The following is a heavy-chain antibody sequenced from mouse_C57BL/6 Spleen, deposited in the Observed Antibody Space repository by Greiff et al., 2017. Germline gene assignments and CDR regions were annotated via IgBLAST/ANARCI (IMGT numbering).Heavy chain of an antibody. CDR2: IDPEDGDT. CDR3: TTSGLRWYCDV. Sequence: EVQLQQSGAELVRPGASVKLSCTASGFNIKDYYMHWVKQRPEQGLEWIGRIDPEDGDTEYAPKFQGKATMTADPSSNTAYLQLSSLTSEDTAVYYCTTSGLRWYCDVWGTGTTVTVSS. CDR1: GFNIKDYY. J-gene: IGHJ1*03. V-gene: IGHV14-1*01. D-gene: IGHD2-4*01.